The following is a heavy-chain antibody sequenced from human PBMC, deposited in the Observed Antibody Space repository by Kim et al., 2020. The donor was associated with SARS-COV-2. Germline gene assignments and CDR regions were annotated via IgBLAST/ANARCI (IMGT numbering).Heavy chain of an antibody. CDR2: INHSGST. CDR3: ARSHYGDYPFDY. CDR1: GGSFSGYY. D-gene: IGHD4-17*01. Sequence: SETLSLTCAVYGGSFSGYYWSWIRQPPGKGLEWIGEINHSGSTNYNPSLKSRVTISVDTSKNQFSLKLSSVTAADTAVYYCARSHYGDYPFDYWGQGTLV. J-gene: IGHJ4*02. V-gene: IGHV4-34*01.